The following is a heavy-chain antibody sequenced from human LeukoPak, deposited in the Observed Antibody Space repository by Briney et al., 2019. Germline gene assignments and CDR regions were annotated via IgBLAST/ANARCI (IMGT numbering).Heavy chain of an antibody. CDR1: GGSISSYY. CDR3: ARGSNYYDSSGYYVDY. D-gene: IGHD3-22*01. Sequence: SETLSLTCTVSGGSISSYYWSWIRQPPGKGLEWIGHIYYSGSTNYNPSLKSRVTISVDTSKNQFSLKLSSVTAADTAVYYCARGSNYYDSSGYYVDYWGQGTLVTVSS. V-gene: IGHV4-59*01. CDR2: IYYSGST. J-gene: IGHJ4*02.